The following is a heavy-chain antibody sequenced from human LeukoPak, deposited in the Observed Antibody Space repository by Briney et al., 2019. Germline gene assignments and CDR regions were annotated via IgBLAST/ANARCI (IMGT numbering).Heavy chain of an antibody. CDR2: INHSGRY. CDR1: GGSFSGHY. V-gene: IGHV4-34*01. J-gene: IGHJ4*02. CDR3: ARVRGGFFED. Sequence: SDTLSLTCAVYGGSFSGHYWSWIRLPPGKGLEWIAEINHSGRYNYNPSLKSRVTISVDTSKNQFSLTLSSVTAADTAVYYCARVRGGFFEDWGQGALVTVSS. D-gene: IGHD2-15*01.